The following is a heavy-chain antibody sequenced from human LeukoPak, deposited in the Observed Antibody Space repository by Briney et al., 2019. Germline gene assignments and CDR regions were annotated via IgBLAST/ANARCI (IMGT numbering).Heavy chain of an antibody. CDR3: ASSVAVACTRFYYYYMDV. V-gene: IGHV1-69*05. J-gene: IGHJ6*03. CDR2: IIPIFGTA. D-gene: IGHD6-19*01. Sequence: SVKVSCKASGGTFSSYAISWVRQAPGQGLEWMGRIIPIFGTANYAQKFQGRVTITTDESTSTAYMELSSLRSEDTAVYYCASSVAVACTRFYYYYMDVWGKGTTVTVSS. CDR1: GGTFSSYA.